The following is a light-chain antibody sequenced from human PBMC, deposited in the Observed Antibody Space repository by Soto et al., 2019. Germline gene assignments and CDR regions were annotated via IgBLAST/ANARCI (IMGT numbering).Light chain of an antibody. J-gene: IGLJ1*01. CDR1: SSDVGGYNY. Sequence: QSVLTQPASVSGSPGQSITISCTGSSSDVGGYNYVSWYQQHPGKAPKLMMYEVSDRPSGVPNRFSGSKSGNTASLTISGLQAEDEADYYCSSYTSSSTLVFGTGTKLTVL. CDR2: EVS. V-gene: IGLV2-14*01. CDR3: SSYTSSSTLV.